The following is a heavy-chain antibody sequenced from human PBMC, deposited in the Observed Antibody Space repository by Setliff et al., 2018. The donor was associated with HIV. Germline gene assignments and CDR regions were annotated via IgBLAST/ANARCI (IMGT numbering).Heavy chain of an antibody. CDR1: GGSFSGYY. J-gene: IGHJ4*02. Sequence: PSETLSLTCAVYGGSFSGYYWTWIRQPPGKGLEWIGEINHSGSTNDNPSLKSRLTTSVDTSKNQFSLRLRSVTAADTAVYYCAGLGEKELRAWGRGTLVTVSS. D-gene: IGHD3-16*01. V-gene: IGHV4-34*01. CDR3: AGLGEKELRA. CDR2: INHSGST.